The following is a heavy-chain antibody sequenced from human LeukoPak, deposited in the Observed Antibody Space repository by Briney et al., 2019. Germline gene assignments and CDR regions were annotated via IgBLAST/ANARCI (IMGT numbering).Heavy chain of an antibody. Sequence: PSETLSLTCTVSGGSISSGHYWWGWIRQPPGKGLEWIGYIYYSGSTNYNPSLKSRVTISVDTSKNQFSLKLSSVTAADTAVYYCAREAAAGGDAFDIWGQGTTVTVSS. CDR3: AREAAAGGDAFDI. D-gene: IGHD6-13*01. V-gene: IGHV4-61*01. CDR1: GGSISSGHYW. CDR2: IYYSGST. J-gene: IGHJ3*02.